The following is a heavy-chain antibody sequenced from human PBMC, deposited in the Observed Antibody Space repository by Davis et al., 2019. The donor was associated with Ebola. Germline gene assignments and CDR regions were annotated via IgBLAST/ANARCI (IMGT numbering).Heavy chain of an antibody. Sequence: GSLRLSCAASRFTFSSYSMNWVRQAPGKGLEWIGYIYYSGSTNYNPSLKSRVTISVDTPKNQFSLNLTSVTAADTAVYYCAGHPYYYYGMDVWGQGTTVTVSS. CDR1: RFTFSSYS. CDR3: AGHPYYYYGMDV. CDR2: IYYSGST. V-gene: IGHV4-59*01. J-gene: IGHJ6*02.